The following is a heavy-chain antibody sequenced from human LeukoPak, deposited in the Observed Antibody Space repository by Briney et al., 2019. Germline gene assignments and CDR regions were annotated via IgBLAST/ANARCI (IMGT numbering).Heavy chain of an antibody. J-gene: IGHJ4*02. Sequence: GRSLRLSCAAAGFTFSVYGMHWVRQAPGKGLEWVGVIWNDGSNKYYADSVKGRFTISRGNSKNTLYLQMNSLRAEDTAVYSCARASGPFDYWGQGTLVTVSS. CDR2: IWNDGSNK. V-gene: IGHV3-33*01. CDR1: GFTFSVYG. CDR3: ARASGPFDY. D-gene: IGHD3-10*01.